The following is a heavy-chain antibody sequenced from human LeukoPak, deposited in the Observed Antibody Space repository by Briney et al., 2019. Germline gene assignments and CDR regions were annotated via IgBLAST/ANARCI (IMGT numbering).Heavy chain of an antibody. J-gene: IGHJ4*02. CDR2: IRQDASET. CDR1: GFTFSRYW. D-gene: IGHD3-9*01. V-gene: IGHV3-7*04. CDR3: ARVNYDILTGYLSYFDY. Sequence: PGGSLRLSCAASGFTFSRYWMSWVRQAPGKGLEWVAIIRQDASETYYVDSVKGRFTISRDNAKNSLYLQMNSLRAEDTAVYYCARVNYDILTGYLSYFDYWGQGTLVTVSS.